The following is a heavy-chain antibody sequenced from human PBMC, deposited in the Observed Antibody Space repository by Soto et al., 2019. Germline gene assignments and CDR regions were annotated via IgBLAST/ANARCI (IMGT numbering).Heavy chain of an antibody. CDR1: GFTFSSYA. CDR2: ISGSGGST. V-gene: IGHV3-23*01. D-gene: IGHD2-2*01. Sequence: SGGSLRLSCAASGFTFSSYAMSWVRQTPGKGLEWVSAISGSGGSTYYADSVKGRFTISRDNSKNTLYLQMNSLRAEDTAVYYCAKQLGNGCSSTSCYALKRPIDYWGQGTLVTVSS. J-gene: IGHJ4*02. CDR3: AKQLGNGCSSTSCYALKRPIDY.